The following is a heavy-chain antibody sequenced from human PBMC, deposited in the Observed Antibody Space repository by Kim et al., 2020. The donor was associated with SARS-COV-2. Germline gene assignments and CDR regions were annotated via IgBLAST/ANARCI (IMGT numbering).Heavy chain of an antibody. Sequence: GGSLRLSCAASGFTFSSYSMNWVRQAPGKGLEWVSYISSSSSTIYYADSEKGRFTISRDNAKNSLYLQMNSLRAEDTAVYYCASQEDRYCSSTSCYEYYYYGMDVWGQGTTVTVSS. V-gene: IGHV3-48*04. CDR3: ASQEDRYCSSTSCYEYYYYGMDV. CDR1: GFTFSSYS. CDR2: ISSSSSTI. D-gene: IGHD2-2*01. J-gene: IGHJ6*02.